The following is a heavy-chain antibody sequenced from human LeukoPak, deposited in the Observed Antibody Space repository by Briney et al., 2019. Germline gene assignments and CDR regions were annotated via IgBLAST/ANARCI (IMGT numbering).Heavy chain of an antibody. V-gene: IGHV3-73*01. CDR3: ARLRAARTESYFYHGMDV. CDR2: IRSKADT. D-gene: IGHD6-6*01. Sequence: PGGSLRLSCAASGFTFSGSAIHWVRQASGRGLEWVGRIRSKADTAYAASVKGRFTISRDDSRNTAYLQMNSLQTEDTAVYYCARLRAARTESYFYHGMDVWGQGTTVTVSS. J-gene: IGHJ6*02. CDR1: GFTFSGSA.